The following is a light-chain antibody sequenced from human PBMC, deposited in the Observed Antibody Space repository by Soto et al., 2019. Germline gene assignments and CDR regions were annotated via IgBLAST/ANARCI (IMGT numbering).Light chain of an antibody. CDR1: SSDVGGYNF. CDR3: SAYTSTSTVV. CDR2: EVS. J-gene: IGLJ3*02. Sequence: QPASVSGSPGQSITISCTGTSSDVGGYNFVSWYQLHPAKAPKLTIYEVSNRPSGVSNRFSASKSGNTASLTISGLQAEDEADYYCSAYTSTSTVVFGGGTKLTVL. V-gene: IGLV2-14*01.